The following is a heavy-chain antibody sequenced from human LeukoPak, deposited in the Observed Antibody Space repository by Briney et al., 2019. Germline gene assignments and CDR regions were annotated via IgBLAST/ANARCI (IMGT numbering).Heavy chain of an antibody. CDR3: ARESDSSGGFDY. CDR1: GYTFTSYG. J-gene: IGHJ4*02. Sequence: ASVKVSCKASGYTFTSYGISWVRQAPGQGLEWMGWISAYNGNTNYAQKFQGRVTRTTDTSRSTAYMELRSLRSDDTAVYYCARESDSSGGFDYWGQGTLVTVSS. CDR2: ISAYNGNT. V-gene: IGHV1-18*01. D-gene: IGHD3-22*01.